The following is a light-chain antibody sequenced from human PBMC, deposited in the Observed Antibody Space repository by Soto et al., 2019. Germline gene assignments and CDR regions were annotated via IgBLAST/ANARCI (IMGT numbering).Light chain of an antibody. Sequence: DIQMTQSPSSLSASIGDRVNITCRASQSIISYLNWYQQKPGKAPKLLIYAASSLQSGVPSRFSGAGSGTDFTLTISSLLPEDFATYYCQQSFSTTWTFGHGTKVEIK. CDR3: QQSFSTTWT. V-gene: IGKV1-39*01. CDR1: QSIISY. J-gene: IGKJ1*01. CDR2: AAS.